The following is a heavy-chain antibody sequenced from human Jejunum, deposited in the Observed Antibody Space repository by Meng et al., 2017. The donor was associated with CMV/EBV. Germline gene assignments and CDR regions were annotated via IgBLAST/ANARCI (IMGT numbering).Heavy chain of an antibody. CDR1: FSSYA. V-gene: IGHV3-23*03. Sequence: FSSYAMSWVRQAPGKGPEWVSFIFGGGSSTYYADSVKGRFTISKDDSKNTLYLQMNSLRVEDTAAYYCAKNSAITLLRSSYFGIDVWGQGTTVTVSS. CDR3: AKNSAITLLRSSYFGIDV. CDR2: IFGGGSST. D-gene: IGHD2-15*01. J-gene: IGHJ6*02.